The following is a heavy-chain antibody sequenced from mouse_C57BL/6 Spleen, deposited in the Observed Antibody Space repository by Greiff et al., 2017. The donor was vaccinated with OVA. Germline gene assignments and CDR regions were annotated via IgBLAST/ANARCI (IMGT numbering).Heavy chain of an antibody. CDR3: ARQDSNYSAWFAY. Sequence: EVKLMESGGGLVKPGGSLKLSCAASGFTFSDYGLHWVRQAPEQGLEWVAYISSGSSTIYYADTVKGRFTISRDNAKNTLFLQMTSLRSEDTAMYYSARQDSNYSAWFAYWGQGTLVTVSA. V-gene: IGHV5-17*01. CDR1: GFTFSDYG. D-gene: IGHD2-5*01. J-gene: IGHJ3*01. CDR2: ISSGSSTI.